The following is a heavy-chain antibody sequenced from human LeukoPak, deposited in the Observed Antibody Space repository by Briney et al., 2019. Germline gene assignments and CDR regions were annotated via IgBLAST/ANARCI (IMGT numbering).Heavy chain of an antibody. CDR1: GYTFTGYY. CDR2: INPNSGGT. J-gene: IGHJ4*02. CDR3: ARRVEVGNYFEY. D-gene: IGHD3-3*01. Sequence: ASVKVSCKASGYTFTGYYMHWVRQAPGQGLEWMGWINPNSGGTNYAQKFQGRVTMTRDTSISTAYMELSSLTSDDTALYYCARRVEVGNYFEYWGQGTLVTVSS. V-gene: IGHV1-2*02.